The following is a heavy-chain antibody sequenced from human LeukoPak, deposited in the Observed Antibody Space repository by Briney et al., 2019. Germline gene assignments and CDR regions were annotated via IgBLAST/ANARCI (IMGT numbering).Heavy chain of an antibody. CDR1: GGSFSGYY. J-gene: IGHJ3*02. CDR3: AKSNGYGLVDI. Sequence: SETLSLTCAVYGGSFSGYYWSWIRQPPGKGLEWIGEINHSGSTNYTPSLKSRVTISVDTSKNQFSLKLSSVTAADTAVYYCAKSNGYGLVDIWGQGTMVTVSS. V-gene: IGHV4-34*01. CDR2: INHSGST. D-gene: IGHD3-10*01.